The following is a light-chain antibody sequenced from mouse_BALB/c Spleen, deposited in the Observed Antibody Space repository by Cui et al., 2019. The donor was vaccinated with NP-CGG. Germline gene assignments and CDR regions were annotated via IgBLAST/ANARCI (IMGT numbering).Light chain of an antibody. J-gene: IGLJ1*01. CDR1: TGAVTTSNY. V-gene: IGLV1*01. CDR3: ALWYSNHWV. Sequence: QAVVTQESGLTTSLGETVTLTCRSSTGAVTTSNYANWVQEKPDHLFTGLIGGTNNRAPGVPARFSGSLIGDKAALTITGAQTEDEAIYFCALWYSNHWVFGGGTKLTVL. CDR2: GTN.